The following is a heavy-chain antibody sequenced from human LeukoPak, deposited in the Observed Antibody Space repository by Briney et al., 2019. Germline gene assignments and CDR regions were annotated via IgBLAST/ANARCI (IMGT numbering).Heavy chain of an antibody. D-gene: IGHD6-19*01. CDR3: MKDLDGPPYSSGWYGWDY. CDR1: GFTFSSYA. Sequence: GGSLRLSCSASGFTFSSYAMHWVRQAPGKGLEYVSAISSNGGSTYYADSVKGRFTISRDNSKNTLYLQMSSLRAEDTAVYYCMKDLDGPPYSSGWYGWDYWGQGTLVTVSS. CDR2: ISSNGGST. J-gene: IGHJ4*02. V-gene: IGHV3-64D*06.